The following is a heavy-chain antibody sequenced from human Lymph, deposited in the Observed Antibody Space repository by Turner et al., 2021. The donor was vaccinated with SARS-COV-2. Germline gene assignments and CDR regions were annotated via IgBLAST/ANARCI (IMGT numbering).Heavy chain of an antibody. D-gene: IGHD6-6*01. Sequence: EVQLVESGGGLVRPGGSLRLSCAASGFPFNNARMSWDRQAPGKGLEVVGRIKSKTDGGTTDYAAPVKGRFTISRDDSKITQYLQMNSLKTEDTAVYYCTTDPGQLVPYFDYWGQGTLVTVSS. CDR2: IKSKTDGGTT. V-gene: IGHV3-15*01. CDR1: GFPFNNAR. J-gene: IGHJ4*02. CDR3: TTDPGQLVPYFDY.